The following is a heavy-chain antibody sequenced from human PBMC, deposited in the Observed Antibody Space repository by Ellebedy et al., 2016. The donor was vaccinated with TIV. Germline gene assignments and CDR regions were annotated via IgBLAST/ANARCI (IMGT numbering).Heavy chain of an antibody. D-gene: IGHD1-14*01. CDR2: VFLRGSA. CDR1: GGSITKSDY. CDR3: ARLRQSRDRSHWYFDL. J-gene: IGHJ2*01. Sequence: SETLSLTXTVSGGSITKSDYWSWVRQPPGKGLEWIGQVFLRGSASYNPSLNSRVTISVDESKNQLSLRLTSVAAADSAVYFCARLRQSRDRSHWYFDLWGRGTLVTVSS. V-gene: IGHV4-4*02.